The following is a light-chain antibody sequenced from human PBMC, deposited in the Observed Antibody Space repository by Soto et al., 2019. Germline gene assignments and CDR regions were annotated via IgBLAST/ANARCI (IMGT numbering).Light chain of an antibody. CDR2: EVT. V-gene: IGLV2-14*01. CDR1: SSDVGRYNY. Sequence: QSALTQPASVSGSPGQSITISCTGTSSDVGRYNYVSWFQHHPGKAPKVMIYEVTNRPSGVSIRFSGSKSGYTASLTISGLQAEDEADYYCTSYTTRNTWVFGGGTKATVL. CDR3: TSYTTRNTWV. J-gene: IGLJ3*02.